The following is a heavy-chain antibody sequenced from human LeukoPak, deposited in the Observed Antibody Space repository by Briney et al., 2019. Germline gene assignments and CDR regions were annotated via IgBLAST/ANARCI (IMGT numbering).Heavy chain of an antibody. CDR2: IIPIFGTA. CDR3: ARGAPYSNDAFDI. D-gene: IGHD4-11*01. V-gene: IGHV1-69*13. J-gene: IGHJ3*02. CDR1: GYTFTSYG. Sequence: GASVKVSCKASGYTFTSYGISWVRQAPGQGLEWMGGIIPIFGTANYAQKFQGRVTITADESTSTAYMELSSLRSEDTAVYYCARGAPYSNDAFDIWGQGTMVTVSS.